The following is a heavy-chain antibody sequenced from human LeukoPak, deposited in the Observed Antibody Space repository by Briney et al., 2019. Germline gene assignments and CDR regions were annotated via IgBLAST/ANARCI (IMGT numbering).Heavy chain of an antibody. CDR3: ARGLKAVTTPCGY. J-gene: IGHJ4*02. V-gene: IGHV1-69*13. Sequence: SVKVSCKASGGTFSSYAISWVRQAPGQGLEWMGGIIPIFGTANYAQKFQGRVTITADESTSTAYMELSSLRSEDTAVYYCARGLKAVTTPCGYWGQGTLVTVSS. D-gene: IGHD4-17*01. CDR1: GGTFSSYA. CDR2: IIPIFGTA.